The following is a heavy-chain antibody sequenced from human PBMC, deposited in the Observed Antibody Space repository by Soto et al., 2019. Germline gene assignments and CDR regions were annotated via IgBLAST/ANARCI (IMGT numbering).Heavy chain of an antibody. Sequence: GGSLRLSCAASGFTFSSYGMHWVRQAPGKGLEWVAVIWYDGSNKYYADSVKGRFTISRDNSKNTLYLQMNSLRAEDTAVYYCARGGYSSSLDYWGQGTPVTVSS. CDR3: ARGGYSSSLDY. D-gene: IGHD6-6*01. CDR2: IWYDGSNK. J-gene: IGHJ4*02. V-gene: IGHV3-33*01. CDR1: GFTFSSYG.